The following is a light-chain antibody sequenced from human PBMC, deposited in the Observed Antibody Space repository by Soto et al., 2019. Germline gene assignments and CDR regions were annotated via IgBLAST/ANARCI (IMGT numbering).Light chain of an antibody. Sequence: DIVMTQSPDSLAVSLGERATINCKSSQSVLYSSNNKNFLAWYQQKPGQPPKLLIYWASTRESGVPDRFRGSGAGTDFTLTISSLQPEELAVYYCQQYYNSPVTFGGGTKVEIK. CDR3: QQYYNSPVT. V-gene: IGKV4-1*01. CDR1: QSVLYSSNNKNF. J-gene: IGKJ4*01. CDR2: WAS.